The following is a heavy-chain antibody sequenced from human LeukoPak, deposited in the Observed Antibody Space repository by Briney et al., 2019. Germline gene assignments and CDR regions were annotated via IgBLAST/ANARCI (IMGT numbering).Heavy chain of an antibody. D-gene: IGHD3-3*01. J-gene: IGHJ4*02. CDR1: GFTFSSYE. V-gene: IGHV3-48*03. Sequence: PGGSLRLSCAASGFTFSSYEMNWVRQAPGKGLEWASYISSSGSTIYYADSVKGRFTISRDNAKNSLYLQMNSLRAEDTAVYYCERGPHQVYYDFWSGYWYYFDYWGQGTLVTVSS. CDR2: ISSSGSTI. CDR3: ERGPHQVYYDFWSGYWYYFDY.